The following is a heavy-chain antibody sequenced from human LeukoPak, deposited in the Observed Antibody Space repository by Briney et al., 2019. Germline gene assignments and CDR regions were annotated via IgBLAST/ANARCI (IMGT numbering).Heavy chain of an antibody. CDR3: TTDRYCSSTSCCVFDY. CDR1: GFTFSNAW. Sequence: GGSLRLSCAASGFTFSNAWMSWVRQAPGKGLEWVGRIKSKTDGGTTDYAAPVKGIFTISRDDSKNTLYLQMNSLKTEDTAVYYCTTDRYCSSTSCCVFDYWGQGTLVTVSS. D-gene: IGHD2-2*01. CDR2: IKSKTDGGTT. V-gene: IGHV3-15*01. J-gene: IGHJ4*02.